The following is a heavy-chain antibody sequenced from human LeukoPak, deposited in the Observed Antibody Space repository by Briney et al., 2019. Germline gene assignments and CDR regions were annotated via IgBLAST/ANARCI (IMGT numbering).Heavy chain of an antibody. Sequence: ASVEVSCKASGYTFTSYAMHWVRQAPGQRLEWMGWINAGNGNAKYSQKFQGRVTITRDTSASTAYMELSSLRSEDTAVYYCARDPRYSSGWVFYFDYWGQGTLVTVSS. CDR1: GYTFTSYA. CDR2: INAGNGNA. J-gene: IGHJ4*02. V-gene: IGHV1-3*01. CDR3: ARDPRYSSGWVFYFDY. D-gene: IGHD6-19*01.